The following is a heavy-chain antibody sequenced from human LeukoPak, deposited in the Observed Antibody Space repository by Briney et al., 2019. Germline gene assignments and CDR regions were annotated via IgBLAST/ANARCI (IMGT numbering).Heavy chain of an antibody. Sequence: GGSLRLSCTASGFTSGDYGLRWVRQAPGKGLEWIGFIRRRANDGTTEYAASVKGRFTITRDDSKSIAYLQMNGLQTEDTGLYYCTRADGDYDHRFFDYWGQGTQVIVSS. CDR3: TRADGDYDHRFFDY. V-gene: IGHV3-49*04. J-gene: IGHJ4*02. CDR1: GFTSGDYG. D-gene: IGHD4-17*01. CDR2: IRRRANDGTT.